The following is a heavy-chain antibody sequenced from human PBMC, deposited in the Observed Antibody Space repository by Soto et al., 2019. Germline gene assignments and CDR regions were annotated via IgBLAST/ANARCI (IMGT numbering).Heavy chain of an antibody. D-gene: IGHD3-22*01. CDR2: IIPIFGTA. J-gene: IGHJ6*02. CDR1: GGTFSSYA. CDR3: ARGFYYDSSGYYFAPYYYYGLDV. V-gene: IGHV1-69*13. Sequence: SVKVSCKASGGTFSSYAISWVRQAPGQGLEWMGGIIPIFGTANYAQKFQGRVTITADESTSTAYMELSSLRSEDTAVYYCARGFYYDSSGYYFAPYYYYGLDVWGQGTTVTVSS.